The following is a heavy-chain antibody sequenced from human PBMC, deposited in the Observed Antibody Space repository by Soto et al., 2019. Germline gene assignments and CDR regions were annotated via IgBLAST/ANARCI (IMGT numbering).Heavy chain of an antibody. D-gene: IGHD1-26*01. CDR1: GFTFSNYW. V-gene: IGHV3-74*01. CDR3: GRDVVGVGSY. CDR2: LNKDGSRT. Sequence: EVQLVESGGGLVQPGGSLRLSCAASGFTFSNYWFHWVRQAPGKGLVWVSRLNKDGSRTDYAGSVKGRFTIFRDNARNTLYPRINRRRAEDTGVYYCGRDVVGVGSYWGQGTRVTVSS. J-gene: IGHJ4*02.